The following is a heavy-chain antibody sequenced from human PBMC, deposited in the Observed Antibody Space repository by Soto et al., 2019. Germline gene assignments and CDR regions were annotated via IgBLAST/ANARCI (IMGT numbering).Heavy chain of an antibody. CDR1: GFTFSSYA. CDR3: ASLPRGFGDYREDYYGLDV. Sequence: GGSLRLSCAASGFTFSSYAMRWVRQAPGKGLEWVSAISDSGGSTYYADSVKGRFTISRDNSKNTLYLQMNSLRAEDTAVYYSASLPRGFGDYREDYYGLDVWGKGTRVTVSS. V-gene: IGHV3-23*01. D-gene: IGHD3-10*01. CDR2: ISDSGGST. J-gene: IGHJ6*04.